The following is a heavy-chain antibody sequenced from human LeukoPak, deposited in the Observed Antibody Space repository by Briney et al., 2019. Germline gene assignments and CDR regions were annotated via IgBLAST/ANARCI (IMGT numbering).Heavy chain of an antibody. D-gene: IGHD3-10*01. CDR2: ISSSSSYI. V-gene: IGHV3-21*01. CDR3: ARDRETYYYGSGSYYPDY. CDR1: GFTFSSYS. Sequence: GGSLRLSCAASGFTFSSYSMNWVRQAPGKGLEWVSSISSSSSYIYYADSVKGRFTISRDNAKYSLYLQMNSLRAEDTAVYYCARDRETYYYGSGSYYPDYWGQGTLVTVSS. J-gene: IGHJ4*02.